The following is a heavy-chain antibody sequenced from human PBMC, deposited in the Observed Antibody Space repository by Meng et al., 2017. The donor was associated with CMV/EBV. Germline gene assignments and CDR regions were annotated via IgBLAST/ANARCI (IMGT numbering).Heavy chain of an antibody. Sequence: GESLKISCKGSGYSFTSYWIGWVRQMPGKGLEWMGIIYPGDSDTRYSPSFQGQVTISADKSISTAYLQWSSLKASDTAVYYCARAPLQVEMATMGNYFDYWGQGALVTVSS. J-gene: IGHJ4*02. CDR1: GYSFTSYW. V-gene: IGHV5-51*01. CDR2: IYPGDSDT. CDR3: ARAPLQVEMATMGNYFDY. D-gene: IGHD5-24*01.